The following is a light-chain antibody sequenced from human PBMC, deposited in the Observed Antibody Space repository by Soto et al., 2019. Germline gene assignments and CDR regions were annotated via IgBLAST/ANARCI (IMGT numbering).Light chain of an antibody. V-gene: IGKV3D-15*01. Sequence: EIVLTQSPATLSSSPGETATLSCRASQYVGTRLAWYQNKPGQAPRLLIYYMSKRATGIPARFSGSGSGTEFTLTISSLQSEDFAVYFCQQYNNWPITFGQGTRLEIK. CDR3: QQYNNWPIT. CDR1: QYVGTR. J-gene: IGKJ5*01. CDR2: YMS.